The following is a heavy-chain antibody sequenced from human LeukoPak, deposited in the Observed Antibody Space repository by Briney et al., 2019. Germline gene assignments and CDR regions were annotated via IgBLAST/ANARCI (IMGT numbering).Heavy chain of an antibody. J-gene: IGHJ4*02. CDR3: ARSAVAGTQPFDY. CDR2: IYYSGST. D-gene: IGHD6-19*01. V-gene: IGHV4-59*01. Sequence: SETLSLTCTVSGGSISSYYWGWIRQPPGKGLEWIGYIYYSGSTNYNPSLKSRVTISVDTSKNQFSLKLSSVTAADTAVYYCARSAVAGTQPFDYWGQGTLVTVSS. CDR1: GGSISSYY.